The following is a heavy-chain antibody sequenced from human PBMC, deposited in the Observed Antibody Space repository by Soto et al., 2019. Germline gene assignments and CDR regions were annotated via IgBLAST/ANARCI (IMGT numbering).Heavy chain of an antibody. D-gene: IGHD6-13*01. V-gene: IGHV3-9*01. CDR2: ITWNTVNI. Sequence: PGGSLRLCCAASGFIFDDYPMHWVRQAPGRGLEWVSGITWNTVNIGYADSVKGRFTISRDNAKNSLYLQMNSLRTEDTALYYCVRRARSSWSFDYWGQGTLVTVSS. CDR1: GFIFDDYP. J-gene: IGHJ4*02. CDR3: VRRARSSWSFDY.